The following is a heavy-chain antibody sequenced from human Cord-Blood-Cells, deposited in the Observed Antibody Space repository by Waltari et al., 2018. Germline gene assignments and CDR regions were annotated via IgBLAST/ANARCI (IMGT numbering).Heavy chain of an antibody. CDR3: ARGGGATDY. CDR2: IYRGGST. J-gene: IGHJ4*02. V-gene: IGHV3-53*01. D-gene: IGHD1-26*01. CDR1: GFTVSSNY. Sequence: EVQLVESGGGLIQPGGSLRLSCAASGFTVSSNYMGWVRQAPGKGREGVSVIYRGGSTYYADSVKGRFTSSRDNSKNTLYLQRNSRRAEDTAVYYCARGGGATDYWGQGTLVTVSS.